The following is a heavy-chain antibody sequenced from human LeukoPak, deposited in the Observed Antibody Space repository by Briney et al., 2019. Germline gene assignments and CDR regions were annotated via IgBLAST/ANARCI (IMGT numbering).Heavy chain of an antibody. Sequence: GGSLRLSCTASGFTFSSYTMGWVRQAPGKGLKWVSTISTGGGNTYYADSVQGRFTVSRDDSKNTLYLQMNSLRAEDTAVYYCAKDGGLWISAHWGDSWGRGTLVTVSS. D-gene: IGHD2-2*03. CDR1: GFTFSSYT. J-gene: IGHJ4*02. CDR2: ISTGGGNT. V-gene: IGHV3-23*01. CDR3: AKDGGLWISAHWGDS.